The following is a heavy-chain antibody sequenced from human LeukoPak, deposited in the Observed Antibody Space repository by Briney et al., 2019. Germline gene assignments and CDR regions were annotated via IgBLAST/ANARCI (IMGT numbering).Heavy chain of an antibody. CDR2: LGIAGDT. V-gene: IGHV3-13*01. J-gene: IGHJ4*02. CDR1: GFIFNNYA. CDR3: ARQKQSHGNFDY. D-gene: IGHD1-26*01. Sequence: PGRSLRLSCAGSGFIFNNYAMHWVRQPIGKGLEWVSALGIAGDTFYPGSVKGRFTISRENAKNSLYLQMNSLRAEDTAMYYCARQKQSHGNFDYWGQGTLVTVSS.